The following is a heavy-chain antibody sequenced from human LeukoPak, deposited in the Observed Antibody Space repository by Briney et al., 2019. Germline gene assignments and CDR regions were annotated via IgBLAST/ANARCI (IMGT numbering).Heavy chain of an antibody. CDR1: GFNFGDYA. V-gene: IGHV3-23*01. CDR3: AKDVAYFWSGSDPFDY. CDR2: LSGNGGST. D-gene: IGHD3-3*01. J-gene: IGHJ4*02. Sequence: LSGGSLRLSCEASGFNFGDYAMSWVRQTPGKGLEWVSGLSGNGGSTYYADSVRGRFTISRDNSKNTLSLQMNSLRAEDTAVYYCAKDVAYFWSGSDPFDYWGQGTLVTVSS.